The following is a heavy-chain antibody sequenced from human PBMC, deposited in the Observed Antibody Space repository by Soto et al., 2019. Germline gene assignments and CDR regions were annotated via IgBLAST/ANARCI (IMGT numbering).Heavy chain of an antibody. V-gene: IGHV5-51*01. CDR3: ARLPNLYSPYFDF. CDR1: GYSFSNYW. Sequence: GESLKISCQTSGYSFSNYWIGWVRQMPGKGLEWMGILFPGDSDTKYSPSFQGHVTISVDKSITTAYLLFTSLKASDTDIYFCARLPNLYSPYFDFWGQGTLVTVSS. CDR2: LFPGDSDT. J-gene: IGHJ4*02. D-gene: IGHD1-26*01.